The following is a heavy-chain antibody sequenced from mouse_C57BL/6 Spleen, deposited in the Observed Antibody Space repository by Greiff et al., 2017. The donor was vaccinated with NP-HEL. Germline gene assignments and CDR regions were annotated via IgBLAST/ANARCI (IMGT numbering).Heavy chain of an antibody. CDR2: IYPGDGDT. Sequence: VQLQQSGAELVKPGASVKISCKASGYAFSSYWMNWVKQRPGKGLEWIGQIYPGDGDTNYNGKFKGKATLTADKSSSTAYMQLSSLTSEDSAVYFCAREGELGGYAMDYWGQGTSGTVSS. J-gene: IGHJ4*01. D-gene: IGHD4-1*01. CDR3: AREGELGGYAMDY. V-gene: IGHV1-80*01. CDR1: GYAFSSYW.